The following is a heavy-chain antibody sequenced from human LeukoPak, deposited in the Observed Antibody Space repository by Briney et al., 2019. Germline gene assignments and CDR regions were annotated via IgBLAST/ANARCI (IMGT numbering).Heavy chain of an antibody. CDR2: VFYNGNT. J-gene: IGHJ4*02. Sequence: SETLSLTCTVSDDSVISGAYYWSWIRQHPGEGLEWIGYVFYNGNTFYNPSLESRLTISVDTSKKQFSLKLKSVTAADTALYYCARSAPLPPYYFDYWGQGTLVTVSS. CDR3: ARSAPLPPYYFDY. D-gene: IGHD2-15*01. V-gene: IGHV4-31*03. CDR1: DDSVISGAYY.